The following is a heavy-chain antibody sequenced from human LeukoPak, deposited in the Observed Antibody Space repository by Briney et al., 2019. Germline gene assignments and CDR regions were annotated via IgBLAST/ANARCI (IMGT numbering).Heavy chain of an antibody. Sequence: PSETLSLTCTVSGGSISSSNYYWGWIRQPPGKGLEWIGSIYYSGSTYYNPSLKSRVTISVDTSKNQFSLKLSSLTAADTAVYYCARHVRKRGIAAAGTPGWFDPWGQGTLVTVSS. CDR3: ARHVRKRGIAAAGTPGWFDP. CDR1: GGSISSSNYY. CDR2: IYYSGST. J-gene: IGHJ5*02. D-gene: IGHD6-13*01. V-gene: IGHV4-39*07.